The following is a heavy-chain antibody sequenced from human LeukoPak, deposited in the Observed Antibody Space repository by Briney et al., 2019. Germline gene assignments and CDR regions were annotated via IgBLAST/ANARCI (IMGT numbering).Heavy chain of an antibody. J-gene: IGHJ5*02. CDR2: LYYSGST. D-gene: IGHD3-10*01. CDR3: AILGTGSS. Sequence: KTSETLSLTCAVSGGSLTTSSYYWGWIRQPPGMGLEWIGTLYYSGSTYYNPSLKSRVTISVDTSKNQFSLKLTSVTAADTAVYYCAILGTGSSWGQGTLVTVSS. V-gene: IGHV4-39*01. CDR1: GGSLTTSSYY.